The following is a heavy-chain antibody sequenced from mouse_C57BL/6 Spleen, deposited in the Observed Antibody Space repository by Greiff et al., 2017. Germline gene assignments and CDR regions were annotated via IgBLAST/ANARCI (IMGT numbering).Heavy chain of an antibody. J-gene: IGHJ1*03. V-gene: IGHV5-4*01. CDR3: AREETHWYFDV. CDR1: GFTFSSYA. Sequence: EVKVVESGGGLVKPGGSLKLSCAASGFTFSSYAMSWVRQTPEKRLEWVATISDGGSYTDYPDNVKGRFTISRDNAKNNLYLQMSHLKSEDTAMYYCAREETHWYFDVWGTGTTVTVSS. CDR2: ISDGGSYT.